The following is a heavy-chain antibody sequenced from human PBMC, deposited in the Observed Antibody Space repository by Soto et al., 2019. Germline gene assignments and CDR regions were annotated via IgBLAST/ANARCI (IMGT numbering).Heavy chain of an antibody. CDR3: ARVTPGDCSGCSCYLPLYYYYMDV. J-gene: IGHJ6*03. Sequence: PSETLSLTCTVSGGSISSYYWTWIRQPPGMGLEWIGYVYSSGSTNYNPSPKSGFTISVDPPKNQFSLKLSSVTAADTAVYYCARVTPGDCSGCSCYLPLYYYYMDVWGKGTTVTVSS. CDR2: VYSSGST. D-gene: IGHD2-15*01. CDR1: GGSISSYY. V-gene: IGHV4-59*01.